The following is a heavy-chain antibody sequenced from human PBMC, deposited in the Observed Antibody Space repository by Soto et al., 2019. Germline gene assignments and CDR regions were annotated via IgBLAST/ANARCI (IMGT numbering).Heavy chain of an antibody. J-gene: IGHJ5*02. D-gene: IGHD3-22*01. Sequence: GPQVKVSCKASGGTFSSYTISWVRQAPGQGLEWMGRIIPILGIANYAQKFQGRVTITADKSTSTAYMELSSLRSEDTAVYYCAREGSLYYYDSSVHNWFDPWGQGTLVTVSS. CDR1: GGTFSSYT. CDR3: AREGSLYYYDSSVHNWFDP. CDR2: IIPILGIA. V-gene: IGHV1-69*04.